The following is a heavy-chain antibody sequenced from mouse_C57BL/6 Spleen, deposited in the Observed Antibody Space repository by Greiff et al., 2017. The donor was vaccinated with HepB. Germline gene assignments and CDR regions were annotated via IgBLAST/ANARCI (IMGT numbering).Heavy chain of an antibody. J-gene: IGHJ4*01. CDR2: IYPRSGNT. CDR1: GYTFTSYG. D-gene: IGHD2-12*01. Sequence: QVQLQQSGAELARPGASVKLSCKASGYTFTSYGISWVKQRTGQGLEWIGEIYPRSGNTYYNEKFKGKATLTADKSSSTAYMELRSLTSEDSAVYFCASMGYDGNYYAMDYWGRGTSVTVSS. V-gene: IGHV1-81*01. CDR3: ASMGYDGNYYAMDY.